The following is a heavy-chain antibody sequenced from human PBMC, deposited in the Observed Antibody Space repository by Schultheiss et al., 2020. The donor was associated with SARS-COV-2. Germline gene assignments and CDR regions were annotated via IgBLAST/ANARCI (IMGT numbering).Heavy chain of an antibody. D-gene: IGHD3-10*01. V-gene: IGHV3-30*04. Sequence: GGSLRLSCAASGFTFSSYAMHWVRQAPGKGLEWVAVISYDGSNKYYADSVKGRFTISRDNSKNTLYLQMNSLRAEDTAVYYCARDWAFGDLSEGYYYYYGMDVWGQGTTVTVSS. J-gene: IGHJ6*02. CDR2: ISYDGSNK. CDR3: ARDWAFGDLSEGYYYYYGMDV. CDR1: GFTFSSYA.